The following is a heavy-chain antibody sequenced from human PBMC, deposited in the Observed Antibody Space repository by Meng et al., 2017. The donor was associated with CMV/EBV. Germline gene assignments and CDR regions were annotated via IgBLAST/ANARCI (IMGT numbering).Heavy chain of an antibody. CDR1: GGSISSGDYY. V-gene: IGHV4-30-4*08. CDR3: ARGPMVRGVIGYYYYGMDV. Sequence: SETLSLTCTVSGGSISSGDYYWSWIRQPPGKGLEWIGYIYYSGSTYYNPSLKSRVTISVDTSKNQFSLKLSSVTAADTAVHYCARGPMVRGVIGYYYYGMDVWGQGTTVTVSS. J-gene: IGHJ6*02. D-gene: IGHD3-10*01. CDR2: IYYSGST.